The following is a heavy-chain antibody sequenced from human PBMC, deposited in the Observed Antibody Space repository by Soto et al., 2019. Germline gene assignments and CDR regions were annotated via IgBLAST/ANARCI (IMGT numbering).Heavy chain of an antibody. V-gene: IGHV4-59*12. Sequence: SETLSLTCTVSGDSISDDYWTWIRQPPGKALEWIGYVYYSGSTSYNPSFKSRVTIAVDTSKTQFSLKLSSVTAADTAVYYCARVGNKSLYYDILTGYPIPQTPDAFDIWGQGTMVTVS. CDR3: ARVGNKSLYYDILTGYPIPQTPDAFDI. CDR2: VYYSGST. CDR1: GDSISDDY. J-gene: IGHJ3*02. D-gene: IGHD3-9*01.